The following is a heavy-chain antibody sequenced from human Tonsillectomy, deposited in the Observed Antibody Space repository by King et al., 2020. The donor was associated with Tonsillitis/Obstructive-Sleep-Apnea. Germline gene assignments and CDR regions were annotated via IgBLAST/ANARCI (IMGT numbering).Heavy chain of an antibody. J-gene: IGHJ4*02. Sequence: QLVQSGAEVKKTGASVKVSCKASGYTFTGYYMHWVRQAPGQGLEWMGCINPNSGGTNYAQKFQGRVTMTRDTSINTAYMELSSLTTDDTAVYYCARDPPTTVTTGDYWGQGTLVTVPS. V-gene: IGHV1-2*02. CDR1: GYTFTGYY. D-gene: IGHD4-17*01. CDR2: INPNSGGT. CDR3: ARDPPTTVTTGDY.